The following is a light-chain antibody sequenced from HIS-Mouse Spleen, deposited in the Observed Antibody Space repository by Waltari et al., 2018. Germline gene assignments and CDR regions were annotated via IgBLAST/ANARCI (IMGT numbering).Light chain of an antibody. CDR2: EES. J-gene: IGLJ2*01. CDR1: ALPKKY. CDR3: YSTDSSGNHRV. Sequence: SYELTQPPSVSVSPGQTATITCPGDALPKKYASWYQQNSGQAPVLVIYEESNRPSGIPERFSGSSSGTMATLTISGAQVEDEADYYCYSTDSSGNHRVFGGGTKLTVL. V-gene: IGLV3-10*01.